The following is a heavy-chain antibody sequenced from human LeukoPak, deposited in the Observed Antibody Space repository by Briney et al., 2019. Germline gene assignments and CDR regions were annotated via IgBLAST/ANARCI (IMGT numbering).Heavy chain of an antibody. D-gene: IGHD1-26*01. V-gene: IGHV3-30*18. CDR2: ISYDGSNK. Sequence: GGSLRLSCAASGFTFSSYGMHWVRQAPGKGLEWVAVISYDGSNKYYADSVKGRFTISRDNSKNTLYLQMNSLRAEDTAVYYCAKDPGVGATEGYFDYWGQGTLVTVSS. CDR1: GFTFSSYG. J-gene: IGHJ4*02. CDR3: AKDPGVGATEGYFDY.